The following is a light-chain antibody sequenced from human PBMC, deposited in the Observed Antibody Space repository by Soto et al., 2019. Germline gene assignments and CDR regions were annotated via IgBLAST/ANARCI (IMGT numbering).Light chain of an antibody. CDR1: HSVSNY. CDR3: HQRYNCPHT. CDR2: EAS. V-gene: IGKV3-11*01. J-gene: IGKJ2*01. Sequence: ETVLTQSPATLSLSPGERATLSCRASHSVSNYLGWYQEKPGQPPRLVISEASNRATGVPARFSGSGSGTDFTLTISSLEPEDFAVYFCHQRYNCPHTFGQGTKLEI.